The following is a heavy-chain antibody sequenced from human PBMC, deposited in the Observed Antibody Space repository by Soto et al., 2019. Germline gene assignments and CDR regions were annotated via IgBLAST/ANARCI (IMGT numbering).Heavy chain of an antibody. D-gene: IGHD3-22*01. J-gene: IGHJ5*02. CDR2: INPNSGHT. Sequence: QIQLLHSGAEVKKPGTSVKVSCQASGYTFTTYGIIWVRQAPGQGLEWMGWINPNSGHTNYAQNLQDRATMTTDTXXNTAYMELRSLRSDDTAVYFCARGQVVNFDNWFDPWGQGTLVTVSS. CDR3: ARGQVVNFDNWFDP. V-gene: IGHV1-18*01. CDR1: GYTFTTYG.